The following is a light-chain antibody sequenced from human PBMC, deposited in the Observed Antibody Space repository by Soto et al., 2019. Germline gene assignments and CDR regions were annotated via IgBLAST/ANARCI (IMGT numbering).Light chain of an antibody. CDR3: SSYTSRSTLDV. CDR1: SSDVGDNNY. Sequence: QSALTQPASVSGSPGQAITISCTGTSSDVGDNNYVSWYQQHPGKAPKLMIYDVTHRPSGIYNRFSGSKSGNTASLTISGLQAEDEADYYCSSYTSRSTLDVFGTGTKLTVL. CDR2: DVT. V-gene: IGLV2-14*01. J-gene: IGLJ1*01.